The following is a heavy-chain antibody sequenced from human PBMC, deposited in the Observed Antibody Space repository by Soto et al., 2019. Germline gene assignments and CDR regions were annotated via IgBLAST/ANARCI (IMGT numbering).Heavy chain of an antibody. CDR3: ARGWGSGVFDY. CDR2: INHGGST. Sequence: QVQLQQWGAGLLKPSETLSLTCAVFGVSFSGYYWNWIRQPPGKGLEWIGEINHGGSTNYNPSLKSRVTISVDTSKNQFSLKLSSVTAADTAVYYCARGWGSGVFDYWGQGTLVTVSS. J-gene: IGHJ4*02. D-gene: IGHD6-19*01. V-gene: IGHV4-34*01. CDR1: GVSFSGYY.